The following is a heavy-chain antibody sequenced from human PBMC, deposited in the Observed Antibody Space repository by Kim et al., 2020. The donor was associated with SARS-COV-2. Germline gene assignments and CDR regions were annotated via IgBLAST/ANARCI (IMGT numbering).Heavy chain of an antibody. CDR3: ARTPMVRGVIHYYYGMDV. Sequence: SGPTLVNPTQTLTLTCTFSGFSLSTSGMCVSWIRQPPGKALEWLARIDWDDDKYYSTSLKTRLTISKDTSKNQVVLTMTNMDPVDTAMYYCARTPMVRGVIHYYYGMDVWGQGTTVTVSS. V-gene: IGHV2-70*11. D-gene: IGHD3-10*01. J-gene: IGHJ6*02. CDR2: IDWDDDK. CDR1: GFSLSTSGMC.